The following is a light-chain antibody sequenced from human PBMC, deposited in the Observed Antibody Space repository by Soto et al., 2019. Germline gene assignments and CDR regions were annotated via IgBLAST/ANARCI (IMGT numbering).Light chain of an antibody. CDR3: QTWGTGIQV. V-gene: IGLV4-69*01. CDR1: SGHSSYA. J-gene: IGLJ1*01. Sequence: QLVLTQSPSASASLGASVKLTCTLSSGHSSYAIAWHQQQPEKGPRYLMKLNSDGSHSKGHGIPDRFSGSSSGAERYLTISSLQSEDEADYYCQTWGTGIQVFGTGTKLTVL. CDR2: LNSDGSH.